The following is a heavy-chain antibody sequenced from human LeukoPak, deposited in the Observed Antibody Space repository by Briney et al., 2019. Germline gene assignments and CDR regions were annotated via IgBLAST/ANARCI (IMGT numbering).Heavy chain of an antibody. CDR2: ISGSGGST. V-gene: IGHV3-23*01. CDR1: GFTFSSYA. CDR3: AKDRGPKYSYGSHPMDY. D-gene: IGHD5-18*01. Sequence: PGGSLRLSCAASGFTFSSYAMSWVRQAPGKGLEWVSAISGSGGSTYYADSVKGRFTISRDNSKNTLYLQMNSLRAEDTAVYYCAKDRGPKYSYGSHPMDYWGQGTLVTVSS. J-gene: IGHJ4*02.